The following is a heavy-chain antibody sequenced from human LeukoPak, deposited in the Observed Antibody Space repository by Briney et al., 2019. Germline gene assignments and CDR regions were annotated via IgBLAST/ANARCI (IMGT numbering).Heavy chain of an antibody. J-gene: IGHJ6*03. CDR2: ICPGDSDT. CDR1: GYSFTSYW. V-gene: IGHV5-51*01. Sequence: GESLKISCKGSGYSFTSYWIGWVRQMPGKGLEWMGIICPGDSDTRYSPSFQGQVTISADKSISTAYLQWSSLKASDTAMYYCARHPNNPCRGSRCYYYYYMDVWGKGTTVTVSS. D-gene: IGHD6-13*01. CDR3: ARHPNNPCRGSRCYYYYYMDV.